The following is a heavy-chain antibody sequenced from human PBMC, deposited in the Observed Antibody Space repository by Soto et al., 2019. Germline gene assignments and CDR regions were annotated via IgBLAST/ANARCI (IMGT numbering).Heavy chain of an antibody. V-gene: IGHV4-61*01. CDR2: IQYSGDT. J-gene: IGHJ3*01. Sequence: LSLTCIVSGGSVGSGSYYWSWIRQPPVSALAWIGYIQYSGDTNYNSSLNSRVTISVDRSRNRLSLKLTSVTAADTAFYYCERHDYADRTFDLWGQGTKVTVSS. CDR3: ERHDYADRTFDL. D-gene: IGHD5-12*01. CDR1: GGSVGSGSYY.